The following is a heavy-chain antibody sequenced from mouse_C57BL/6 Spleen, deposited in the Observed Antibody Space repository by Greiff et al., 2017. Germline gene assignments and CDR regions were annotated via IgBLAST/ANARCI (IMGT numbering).Heavy chain of an antibody. CDR2: ILPGSGST. CDR3: SPRLLWEGDFFAY. J-gene: IGHJ3*01. CDR1: GYTFTGYW. V-gene: IGHV1-9*01. Sequence: VQLQQSGAELMKPGASVKLSCKATGYTFTGYWIEWVKQRPGHGLEWIGEILPGSGSTNYNEKFKGKATFTADTSSNTAYMQLSSLTTEDAAIYYCSPRLLWEGDFFAYWGQGTLVTVSA. D-gene: IGHD2-1*01.